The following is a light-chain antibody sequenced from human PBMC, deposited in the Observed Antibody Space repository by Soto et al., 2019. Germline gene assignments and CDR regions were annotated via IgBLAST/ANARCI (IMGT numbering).Light chain of an antibody. CDR3: AAWDDSLNAWV. CDR2: TNN. J-gene: IGLJ3*02. V-gene: IGLV1-44*01. CDR1: SSNIGLNT. Sequence: QSVLTQPPSASGTPGQRVTISCSGSSSNIGLNTVNWYQQLPGTAPKLLIYTNNQRPSEVPDRFSGSKSGTSASLAVSGLQSEDEADYYCAAWDDSLNAWVFGGGTKVTVL.